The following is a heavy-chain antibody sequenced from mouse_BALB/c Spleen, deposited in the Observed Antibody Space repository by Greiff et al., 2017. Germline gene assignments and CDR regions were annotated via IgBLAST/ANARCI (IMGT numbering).Heavy chain of an antibody. Sequence: VQLQQSGAELVRPGVSVKISCKGSGYTFTDYAMHWVKQSHAKSLEWIGVISTYYGDASYNQKFKGKATMTVDKSSSTAYMELARLTSEDSAIYYCARELRHAMDYWGQGTSVTVSS. J-gene: IGHJ4*01. D-gene: IGHD1-1*01. CDR2: ISTYYGDA. V-gene: IGHV1S137*01. CDR1: GYTFTDYA. CDR3: ARELRHAMDY.